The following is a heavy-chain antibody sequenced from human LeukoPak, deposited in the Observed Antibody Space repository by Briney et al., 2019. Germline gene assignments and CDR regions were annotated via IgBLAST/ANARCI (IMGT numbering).Heavy chain of an antibody. CDR3: ARKPSWSGDYYGMDV. V-gene: IGHV3-7*03. CDR1: GFTFSSYW. J-gene: IGHJ6*04. Sequence: GGSLRLSCAASGFTFSSYWMSWVRQAPGKGLEWVANIKQDGSEKYYVDSVKGRFTISRDNAKNSLYLQMNSLRAEDTAVYYCARKPSWSGDYYGMDVWGKGTTVTVSS. D-gene: IGHD3-10*01. CDR2: IKQDGSEK.